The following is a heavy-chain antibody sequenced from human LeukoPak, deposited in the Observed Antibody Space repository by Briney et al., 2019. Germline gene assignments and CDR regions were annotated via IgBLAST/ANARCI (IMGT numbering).Heavy chain of an antibody. CDR3: ARDRRERFLEWLFPGAFDI. CDR2: ISAYNGNT. Sequence: ASVKVSCKASGYTFTSYGISWVRQAPGQGLEWMGWISAYNGNTNYAQKLQGRVTMTTDTSTSTAYMELRSLRSDDTAVYYCARDRRERFLEWLFPGAFDIWGQGTMVTVSS. D-gene: IGHD3-3*01. J-gene: IGHJ3*02. V-gene: IGHV1-18*01. CDR1: GYTFTSYG.